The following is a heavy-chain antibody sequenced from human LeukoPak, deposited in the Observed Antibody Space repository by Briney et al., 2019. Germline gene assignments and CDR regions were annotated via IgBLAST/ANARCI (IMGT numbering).Heavy chain of an antibody. CDR3: ARDFTITSADYYFDY. CDR1: GFTFSSYP. V-gene: IGHV3-30*04. J-gene: IGHJ4*02. D-gene: IGHD6-13*01. CDR2: ISYDGRDK. Sequence: GGSLRLSCAASGFTFSSYPMHWVRQAPGKGLEWVAVISYDGRDKYYADSVKGRFTISRDNSKNTLYLQMNSLRSEDTAVYYCARDFTITSADYYFDYWGQGTLVTVSS.